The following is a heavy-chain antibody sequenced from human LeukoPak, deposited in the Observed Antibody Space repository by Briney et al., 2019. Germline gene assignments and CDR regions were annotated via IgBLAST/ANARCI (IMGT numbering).Heavy chain of an antibody. CDR1: GGSFSSYY. J-gene: IGHJ4*02. V-gene: IGHV4-4*07. CDR2: IYNSGGT. CDR3: ARAHCTATSCHHFDY. D-gene: IGHD2-2*01. Sequence: SETLSLTCTVSGGSFSSYYWSWIRQPAGKGLDWIGRIYNSGGTNYNPSLESRVTMSVDTSKNQFSLKLSSVTAADTAVYYCARAHCTATSCHHFDYWGQGTLVTVSS.